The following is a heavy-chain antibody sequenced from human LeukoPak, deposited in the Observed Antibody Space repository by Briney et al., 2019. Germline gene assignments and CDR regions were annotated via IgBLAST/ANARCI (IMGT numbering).Heavy chain of an antibody. CDR1: GGSISSYY. CDR2: INYSGST. D-gene: IGHD2-15*01. CDR3: AREAATRWFDP. J-gene: IGHJ5*02. V-gene: IGHV4-59*01. Sequence: SETLPLTCTVSGGSISSYYWSWIRQPPGKGLEWIGYINYSGSTNYNASLKSRVTMSVDTSKNQVSLKLNSVTAADTAVYYCAREAATRWFDPWGQGTLVTVSS.